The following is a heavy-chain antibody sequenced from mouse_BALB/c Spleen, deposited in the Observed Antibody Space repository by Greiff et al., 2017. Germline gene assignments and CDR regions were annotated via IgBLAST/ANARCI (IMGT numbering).Heavy chain of an antibody. CDR3: ARGGDDYDEGAMDY. Sequence: EVQLQQSGPGLVKPSQSLSLTCTVTGYSITSYYVWYWIRQFPGNKLGWRGYISYSGSTSYNPSLKSRISITRDTSKNQFFLQLNSVTTEDTATYYCARGGDDYDEGAMDYWGQGTSVTVSS. CDR2: ISYSGST. CDR1: GYSITSYYV. V-gene: IGHV3-2*02. D-gene: IGHD2-4*01. J-gene: IGHJ4*01.